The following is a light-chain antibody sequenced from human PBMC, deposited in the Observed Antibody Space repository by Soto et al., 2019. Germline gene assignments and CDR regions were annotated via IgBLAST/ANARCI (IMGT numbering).Light chain of an antibody. V-gene: IGKV1-13*02. J-gene: IGKJ2*01. CDR1: QGISSA. Sequence: AIQLTQSPSSLSASVGDRVTITCRASQGISSALAWYQQKPGKAPKLLIYDASSLESGVPSRFSGSGSGTDFTLTISSLQPEDFATYYCQQFNSYPPMYTSGQGTKLEIK. CDR3: QQFNSYPPMYT. CDR2: DAS.